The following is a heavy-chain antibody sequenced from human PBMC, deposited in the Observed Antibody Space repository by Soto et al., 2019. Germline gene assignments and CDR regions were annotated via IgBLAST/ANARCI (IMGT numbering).Heavy chain of an antibody. CDR1: GFTFSSFW. Sequence: EVRLVESGGDVVQPGGSLRLSCAASGFTFSSFWMHWVRQPPGKGLVWVSRISTDGSITYYVDSVKGRFTISRDNAKSTLYLQMNSLRAEDTAVYYCVRDIRRDGYSWGQGTLVTVSS. J-gene: IGHJ5*02. CDR2: ISTDGSIT. V-gene: IGHV3-74*01. D-gene: IGHD2-21*01. CDR3: VRDIRRDGYS.